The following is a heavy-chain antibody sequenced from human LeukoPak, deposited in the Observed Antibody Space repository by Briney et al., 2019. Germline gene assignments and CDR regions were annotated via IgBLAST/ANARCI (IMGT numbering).Heavy chain of an antibody. CDR3: AKDLIAVADKLYYYYGMDV. D-gene: IGHD6-19*01. V-gene: IGHV3-30-3*01. CDR2: ISYDGSNK. CDR1: GFTFSSYA. Sequence: GGSLRLSCAASGFTFSSYAMHWVRQAPGKGLEWVAVISYDGSNKYYADSVKGRFTISRDNSKNTLYLQMNSLRAEDTAVYYCAKDLIAVADKLYYYYGMDVWGQGTTVTVSS. J-gene: IGHJ6*02.